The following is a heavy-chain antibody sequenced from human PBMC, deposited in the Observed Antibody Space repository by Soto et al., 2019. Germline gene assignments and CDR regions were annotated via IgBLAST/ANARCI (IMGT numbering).Heavy chain of an antibody. CDR3: ARGGTRSTDLLTY. J-gene: IGHJ4*02. V-gene: IGHV4-4*07. D-gene: IGHD1-26*01. CDR2: IYSSGSA. Sequence: PSETLSLTCSVSGGSISNYYWSWIRQPAGKGLEWIGRIYSSGSANYNPSLKSRGTMSVDTSKNQVSLKVNSVTAADTAVYFCARGGTRSTDLLTYWGQGTQGTVS. CDR1: GGSISNYY.